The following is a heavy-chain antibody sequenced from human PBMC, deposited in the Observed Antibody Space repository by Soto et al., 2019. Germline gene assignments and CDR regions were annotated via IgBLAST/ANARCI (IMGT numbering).Heavy chain of an antibody. CDR2: TSAYNGNT. V-gene: IGHV1-18*01. Sequence: QVQLVQSGAEVKKPGASVKVSCKASGYTFTSYGISWVRQAPGQGLEWMGWTSAYNGNTNHAQKLQGRGIMTTDNSTSTASMELRSLRSDDTAVYYCARESGWMPYYYYYGMDVWGQGTTVTVSS. J-gene: IGHJ6*02. CDR3: ARESGWMPYYYYYGMDV. D-gene: IGHD6-19*01. CDR1: GYTFTSYG.